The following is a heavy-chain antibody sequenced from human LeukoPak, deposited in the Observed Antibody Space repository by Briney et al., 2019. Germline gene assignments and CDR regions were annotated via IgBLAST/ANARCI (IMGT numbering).Heavy chain of an antibody. D-gene: IGHD3-10*01. CDR1: GFSVSAHY. Sequence: GGSLRLSCAVSGFSVSAHYMSWVRHAPGKGLECVSFLYTGGDTYYADSVKGRFTISRDNSKNTLYLQMNGLRAEDTAVYYCARGPGSRGIFDYWGQGTLVTVSS. CDR2: LYTGGDT. J-gene: IGHJ4*02. V-gene: IGHV3-53*01. CDR3: ARGPGSRGIFDY.